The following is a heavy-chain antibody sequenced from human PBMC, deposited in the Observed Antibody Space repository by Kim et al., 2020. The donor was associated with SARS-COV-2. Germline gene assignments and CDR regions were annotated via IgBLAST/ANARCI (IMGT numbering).Heavy chain of an antibody. CDR3: AKDFYGSGYNWFDT. V-gene: IGHV3-23*01. J-gene: IGHJ5*02. CDR1: GFTFSSNA. Sequence: GGSLRLSCAASGFTFSSNAMSSVRQAPGKGLEWVSAISGSGGSTYYADSVKGRFTISRDNSKNPLYLQMNSLRAEDTAVYYCAKDFYGSGYNWFDTWGQGTLVTGSS. CDR2: ISGSGGST. D-gene: IGHD3-10*01.